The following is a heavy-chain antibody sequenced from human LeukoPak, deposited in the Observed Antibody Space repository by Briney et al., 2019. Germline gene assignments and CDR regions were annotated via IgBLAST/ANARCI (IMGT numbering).Heavy chain of an antibody. V-gene: IGHV4-30-2*01. CDR2: IYHSGST. J-gene: IGHJ5*02. CDR1: GGSISSGGYS. D-gene: IGHD2-2*01. CDR3: ASRVVPAAMWMGWFDP. Sequence: PSETLSLTRAVSGGSISSGGYSWSWIRQPPGKGLEWIGYIYHSGSTYYNPSLKGRVTISVDRSKNQFSLKLSSVTAADTAVYYCASRVVPAAMWMGWFDPWGQGTLVTVSS.